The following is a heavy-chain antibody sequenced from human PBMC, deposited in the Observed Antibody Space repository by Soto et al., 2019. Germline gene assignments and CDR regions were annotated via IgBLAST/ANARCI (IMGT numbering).Heavy chain of an antibody. CDR3: AKTDGYIL. V-gene: IGHV3-30*18. CDR1: GFTFSSYG. J-gene: IGHJ4*02. D-gene: IGHD5-12*01. CDR2: ISYDGSNK. Sequence: QVQLVESGGGVVQPGRSLRLSCAASGFTFSSYGMHWVRQAPGKGLEWVAVISYDGSNKYYADSVKGRFTISRDNSKNTLYLQMNRLRAEDTAVDYCAKTDGYILWGQGTLVTVSS.